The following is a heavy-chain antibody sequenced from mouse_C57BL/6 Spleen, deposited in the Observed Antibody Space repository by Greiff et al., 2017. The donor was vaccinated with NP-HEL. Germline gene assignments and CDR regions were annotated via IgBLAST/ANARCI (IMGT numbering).Heavy chain of an antibody. D-gene: IGHD1-1*01. Sequence: QVQLKESGPGLVQPSQSLSITCTVSGFSLTSYGVHWVRQSPGKGLEWLGVICSGGSTDYNAAFISRLSISKDNSKSQVFFKMNSLQADETAIYYWAKNGVTSVGAAWFAYWGQGTLVTVSA. V-gene: IGHV2-2*01. CDR2: ICSGGST. CDR1: GFSLTSYG. J-gene: IGHJ3*01. CDR3: AKNGVTSVGAAWFAY.